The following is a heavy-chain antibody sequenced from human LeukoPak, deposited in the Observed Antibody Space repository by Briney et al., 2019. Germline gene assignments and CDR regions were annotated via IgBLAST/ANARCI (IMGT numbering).Heavy chain of an antibody. Sequence: SVKVSCKASGGTFSSYAISWVRRAPGQGLEWMGGIIPIFGTANYAQKFQGRVTITADKSTSTAYMELSSLRSEDTAVYYCAGGSGSYSDAFDIWGQGTMVTVSS. CDR1: GGTFSSYA. CDR3: AGGSGSYSDAFDI. CDR2: IIPIFGTA. D-gene: IGHD3-10*01. V-gene: IGHV1-69*06. J-gene: IGHJ3*02.